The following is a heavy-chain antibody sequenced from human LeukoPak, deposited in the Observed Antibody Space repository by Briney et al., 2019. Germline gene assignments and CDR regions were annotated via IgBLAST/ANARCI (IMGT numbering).Heavy chain of an antibody. CDR1: GFTFDDYA. J-gene: IGHJ6*03. CDR2: ISWNSGSI. CDR3: AKDSLPYGSYYYYMDV. D-gene: IGHD4-17*01. V-gene: IGHV3-9*01. Sequence: GGSLRLSCAASGFTFDDYAMHWVRQSPGKVLEWVSGISWNSGSIGYADSVKGRFTISRDNAKNSLYLQMNSLRAEDTALYYCAKDSLPYGSYYYYMDVWGKGTTVTISS.